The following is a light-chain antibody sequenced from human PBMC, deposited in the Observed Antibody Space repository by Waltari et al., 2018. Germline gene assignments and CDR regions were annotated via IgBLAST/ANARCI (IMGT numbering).Light chain of an antibody. CDR3: TSYTRISTRV. CDR2: EVS. Sequence: QSALTQPASVSGSPGQSITISCTGTSSDVGGYNHVSWYQQLPGTTPKLIMSEVSNRPAGVSDRYAGSKSGNAASPTICGLQAEDDVDYYCTSYTRISTRVFVGGTKLSVL. CDR1: SSDVGGYNH. J-gene: IGLJ3*02. V-gene: IGLV2-14*01.